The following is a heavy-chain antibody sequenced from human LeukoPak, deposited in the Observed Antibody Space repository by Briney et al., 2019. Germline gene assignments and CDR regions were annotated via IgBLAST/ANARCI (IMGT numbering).Heavy chain of an antibody. CDR2: IYDSGST. J-gene: IGHJ4*02. CDR1: GASIRSGDYY. Sequence: SETLSLTCTVSGASIRSGDYYWSWIRQPPGKGLEWIGYIYDSGSTYYNPSLKSRVTISVDTSKNQFSLKLSSVTAADTAVYYCARDGATGEFDYWGQGTLVTVSS. D-gene: IGHD7-27*01. CDR3: ARDGATGEFDY. V-gene: IGHV4-30-4*02.